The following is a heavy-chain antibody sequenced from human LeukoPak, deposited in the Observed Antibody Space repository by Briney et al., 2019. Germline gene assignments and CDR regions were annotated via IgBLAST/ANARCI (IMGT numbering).Heavy chain of an antibody. CDR1: GFTFSSYW. J-gene: IGHJ5*02. Sequence: GGSLRLSCAASGFTFSSYWMSWVRQAPGKGLEWVANIKQDGSEKYYVDSVKGRFTISRDNAKNSLYLQMNSLRAEDTAVYYCARDPHPAAAGRLGWFDPWGQGTLVTVSS. D-gene: IGHD6-13*01. CDR3: ARDPHPAAAGRLGWFDP. V-gene: IGHV3-7*01. CDR2: IKQDGSEK.